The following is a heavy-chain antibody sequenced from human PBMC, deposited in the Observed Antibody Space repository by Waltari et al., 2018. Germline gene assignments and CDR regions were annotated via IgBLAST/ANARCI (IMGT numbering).Heavy chain of an antibody. Sequence: EVQLVESGGVLVQPGGSLRVSCVASGFTFSNHWMHWVRQAPGKGLVWLSRINSDETRTDYADSVKGRFTISRDNAKNTLYLQMNSLRIEDTAVYYCARAPTAATIVDYWGQGTLVTVSS. CDR1: GFTFSNHW. J-gene: IGHJ4*02. CDR2: INSDETRT. V-gene: IGHV3-74*01. CDR3: ARAPTAATIVDY.